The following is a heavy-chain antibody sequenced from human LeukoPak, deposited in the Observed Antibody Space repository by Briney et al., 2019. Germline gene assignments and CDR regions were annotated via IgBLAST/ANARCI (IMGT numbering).Heavy chain of an antibody. CDR3: ARHRGYCSSTSCPYNWFGP. V-gene: IGHV4-59*08. Sequence: SETLSLTCTVSGGSTSSYYWTWIRQPQGKGLEWFGYFYYSGRTNYNHSLRRPVTLSVDTTQNRLSLKLCSVNAGNPAVHYCARHRGYCSSTSCPYNWFGPWGQGTLVTVSS. J-gene: IGHJ5*02. D-gene: IGHD2-2*03. CDR1: GGSTSSYY. CDR2: FYYSGRT.